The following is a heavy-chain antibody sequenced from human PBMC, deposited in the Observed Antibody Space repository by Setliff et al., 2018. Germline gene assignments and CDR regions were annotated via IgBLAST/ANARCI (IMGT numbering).Heavy chain of an antibody. J-gene: IGHJ3*02. CDR1: GGSITDRNW. V-gene: IGHV4-4*02. Sequence: SETLSLTCALSGGSITDRNWWNWVRQPPGKGLEWIGGINHSGSTNCNPSLKSRVTISVDTSKNQFSLKLSSVTAADTAVYYCARVARVVLSRNAFDIWGQGTMVTVSS. CDR3: ARVARVVLSRNAFDI. D-gene: IGHD2-2*01. CDR2: INHSGST.